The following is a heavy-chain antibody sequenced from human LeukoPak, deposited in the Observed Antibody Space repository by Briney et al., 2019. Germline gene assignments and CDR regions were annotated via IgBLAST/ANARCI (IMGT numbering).Heavy chain of an antibody. D-gene: IGHD1-14*01. V-gene: IGHV4-59*01. CDR2: IYYSGST. CDR3: ARDTGRDDAFDI. Sequence: PSETLSLTCTVSGDSISSYYWSWIRQPPGKGLEWIGYIYYSGSTNYNPSLKSRVTISVDTSKNQFSLKLSSVTAADTAVYYCARDTGRDDAFDIWGQGTMVTVSS. J-gene: IGHJ3*02. CDR1: GDSISSYY.